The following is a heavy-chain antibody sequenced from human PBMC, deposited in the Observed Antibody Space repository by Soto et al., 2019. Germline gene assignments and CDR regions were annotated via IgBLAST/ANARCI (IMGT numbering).Heavy chain of an antibody. J-gene: IGHJ4*02. CDR2: IKQDGSER. CDR1: GFTFNRYW. CDR3: TRTISALPGDDY. D-gene: IGHD6-6*01. V-gene: IGHV3-7*01. Sequence: PGGSLRLSCAASGFTFNRYWMGWVPQAPGKGPEWLANIKQDGSERYYVDSVKGRFTISRDNVKNSVYLQMNSLRAEDTAVYYCTRTISALPGDDYWGQGTLVTVSS.